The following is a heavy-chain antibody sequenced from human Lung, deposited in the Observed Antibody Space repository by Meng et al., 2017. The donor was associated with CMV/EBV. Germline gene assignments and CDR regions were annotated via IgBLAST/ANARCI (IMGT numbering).Heavy chain of an antibody. CDR3: ARISMIRGIIITGWFDP. J-gene: IGHJ5*02. Sequence: ASVKVSXKAYGYSFNSYIISWVRQAPGQGLEWMGWVNSYTGDTDYAQQFQERITMTTDTSTTTVYMELRSLRTDDTAAYYCARISMIRGIIITGWFDPWGQGTLVTVSS. CDR1: GYSFNSYI. D-gene: IGHD3-10*01. V-gene: IGHV1-18*04. CDR2: VNSYTGDT.